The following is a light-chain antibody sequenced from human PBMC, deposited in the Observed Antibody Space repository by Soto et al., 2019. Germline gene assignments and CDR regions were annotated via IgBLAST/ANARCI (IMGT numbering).Light chain of an antibody. J-gene: IGKJ4*01. V-gene: IGKV3-11*01. CDR1: QSVSSY. CDR2: DAS. Sequence: EIVLTQSPVTLSLSPGDRATLSCRASQSVSSYLAWYQQKPGQAPRLLIYDASNRATGIPARFSGSGSGTDFTLTISSLEPEDFAVYYCQQRSNWKLTFGGGTKV. CDR3: QQRSNWKLT.